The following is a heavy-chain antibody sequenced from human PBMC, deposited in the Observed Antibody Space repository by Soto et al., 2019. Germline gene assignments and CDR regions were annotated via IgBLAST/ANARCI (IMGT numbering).Heavy chain of an antibody. CDR1: GDSISSSLNY. CDR3: ARHRRVSIGVDWFDP. CDR2: GFYTGTA. D-gene: IGHD2-21*01. V-gene: IGHV4-39*01. Sequence: SETLSLTCSVSGDSISSSLNYWAWIRQPPGQGLEWIGSGFYTGTAYSNPSLKSRVTISVDTSKNQLSLRLTSLTAADTAVYFCARHRRVSIGVDWFDPWGPGTRVTVSA. J-gene: IGHJ5*02.